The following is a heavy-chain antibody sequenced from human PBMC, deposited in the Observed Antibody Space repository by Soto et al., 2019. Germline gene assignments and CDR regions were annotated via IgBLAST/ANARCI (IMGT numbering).Heavy chain of an antibody. CDR2: IIPIFGTA. J-gene: IGHJ3*02. CDR3: ARGGYYYDSSGYYYVGDDAFYI. CDR1: GGTFSSYA. D-gene: IGHD3-22*01. Sequence: QVQLVQSGAEVKKPGSSVKVSCKASGGTFSSYAISWVRQAPGQGLEWMGGIIPIFGTANYAQKFQGRVTITGDESTSTAYMELSSLRSEDTAVYYCARGGYYYDSSGYYYVGDDAFYIWGQGTMVTVS. V-gene: IGHV1-69*01.